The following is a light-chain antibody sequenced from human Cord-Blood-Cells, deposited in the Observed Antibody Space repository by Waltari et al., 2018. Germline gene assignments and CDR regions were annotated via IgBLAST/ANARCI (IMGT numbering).Light chain of an antibody. CDR2: DVS. CDR3: SSYTSSSTWV. Sequence: QSALTQPASVSGSPGQSITISCTGTSSDGGGYNYVSWYQQHPGKAPKLMIYDVSKRPSGVSHRFSGSKSGNTASLTISGLQAEDEADYYCSSYTSSSTWVFGGGTKLTVL. CDR1: SSDGGGYNY. V-gene: IGLV2-14*01. J-gene: IGLJ3*02.